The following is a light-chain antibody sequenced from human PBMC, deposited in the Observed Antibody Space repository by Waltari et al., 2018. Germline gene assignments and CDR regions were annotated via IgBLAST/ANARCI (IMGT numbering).Light chain of an antibody. V-gene: IGLV3-21*04. Sequence: SYVLTQPPSVSVAPRKTAWLTCGGNNIGSKSVHWSQQRPGQAPTLVIYNSKNRPSGIPERFSASNSGNTATLTISRVEDADEADYYCQVWDSSSDHVVFGGGTKLTVL. CDR1: NIGSKS. CDR3: QVWDSSSDHVV. J-gene: IGLJ2*01. CDR2: NSK.